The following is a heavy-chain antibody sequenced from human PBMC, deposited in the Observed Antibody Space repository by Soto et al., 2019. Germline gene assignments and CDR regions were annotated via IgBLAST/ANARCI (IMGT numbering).Heavy chain of an antibody. J-gene: IGHJ4*02. CDR2: IYYSGST. CDR1: GGSISSSSYY. CDR3: AREYSSAPDY. D-gene: IGHD6-25*01. V-gene: IGHV4-39*02. Sequence: SEPLSLTCTVSGGSISSSSYYWGWIRQPPGKGLEWIGSIYYSGSTFYSPSLRSRVTISVDTSKNQFSLRVSSVTAADTAVYYCAREYSSAPDYWGQGTLVTVSS.